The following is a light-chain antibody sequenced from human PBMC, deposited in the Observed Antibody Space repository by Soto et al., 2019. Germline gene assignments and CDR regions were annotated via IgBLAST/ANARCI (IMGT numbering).Light chain of an antibody. Sequence: QSVLTQPPSASGTPGQRVTISCSGSSSNIGGNTVNWYQKVPGAAPKLIIFSITQRPSGVPDRYSGSKSGTSASLAIGGLQSEDEADYYCSTWDDSLNGPLFGGGTKLTVL. CDR2: SIT. J-gene: IGLJ2*01. CDR1: SSNIGGNT. V-gene: IGLV1-44*01. CDR3: STWDDSLNGPL.